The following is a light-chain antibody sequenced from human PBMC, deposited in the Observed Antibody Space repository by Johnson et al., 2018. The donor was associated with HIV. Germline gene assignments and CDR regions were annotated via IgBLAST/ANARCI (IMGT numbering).Light chain of an antibody. V-gene: IGLV1-51*02. CDR3: GTWDNSLNPAYV. Sequence: QSVLTQPPSVSAAPGQKVTISCSGSSSNIGDNYVSWYQQLPGTAPKVLIYENNERPSGIPDRFSGSRSGTSATLGITGLQTGDEADYYCGTWDNSLNPAYVFGTGTKVTVL. CDR2: ENN. CDR1: SSNIGDNY. J-gene: IGLJ1*01.